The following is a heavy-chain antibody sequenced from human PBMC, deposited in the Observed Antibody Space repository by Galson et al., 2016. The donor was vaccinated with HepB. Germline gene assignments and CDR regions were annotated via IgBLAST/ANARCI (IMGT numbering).Heavy chain of an antibody. CDR1: GASIRNSVYY. CDR2: VFYSGTT. D-gene: IGHD1-26*01. Sequence: SETLSLTCSVSGASIRNSVYYWGWIRQPPGKGLEWIGSVFYSGTTYYNPSLKSRLTISVDTSKNQFSLKLTSVTAADTSVYYCAGRGGSVGATTFDLWGQGTLVIVSS. V-gene: IGHV4-39*01. CDR3: AGRGGSVGATTFDL. J-gene: IGHJ5*02.